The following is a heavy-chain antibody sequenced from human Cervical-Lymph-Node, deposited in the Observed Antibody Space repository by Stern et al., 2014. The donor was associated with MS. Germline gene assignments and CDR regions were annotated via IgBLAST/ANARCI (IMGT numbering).Heavy chain of an antibody. Sequence: EMQLVESGGGLVQPGGSLRLSCAVSGFTFSSSWMRWVRQAPGKGLEWVANIKYDGSEKYYVDSVKGRFTISRDNAKNSLYLQMNSLRAEDTAVYYCARVGDYYTSGSYYSPLDYWGQGTLVTVSS. CDR1: GFTFSSSW. D-gene: IGHD3-10*01. J-gene: IGHJ4*02. CDR3: ARVGDYYTSGSYYSPLDY. CDR2: IKYDGSEK. V-gene: IGHV3-7*01.